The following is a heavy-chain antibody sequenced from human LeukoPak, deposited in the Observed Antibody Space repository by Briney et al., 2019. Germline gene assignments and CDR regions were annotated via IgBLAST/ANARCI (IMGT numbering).Heavy chain of an antibody. CDR1: GFTFTSYS. J-gene: IGHJ4*02. Sequence: PGGSLRLSCAASGFTFTSYSMNWVRQAPGKGLEWVPTISGGGGSTYYADSVKGRFTISRDNAKNSLYLQMNSLRAEDTAVYYCARKYSSSHKIDYWGQGTLVTVSS. CDR2: ISGGGGST. D-gene: IGHD6-13*01. CDR3: ARKYSSSHKIDY. V-gene: IGHV3-21*01.